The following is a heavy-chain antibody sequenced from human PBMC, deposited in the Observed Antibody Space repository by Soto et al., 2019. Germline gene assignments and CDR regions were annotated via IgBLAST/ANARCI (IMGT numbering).Heavy chain of an antibody. CDR3: TIGYYGDSGNAYKKEFDY. D-gene: IGHD3-16*01. Sequence: ASVKVSCRASGDTFINYDSNWVRQAAGQGPEWMGWINPNSGNTGYAQKFQGRVTMTRDTSLSKAYMELSSLITEDSALYYCTIGYYGDSGNAYKKEFDYWGQGTQVTVSS. J-gene: IGHJ4*02. V-gene: IGHV1-8*01. CDR2: INPNSGNT. CDR1: GDTFINYD.